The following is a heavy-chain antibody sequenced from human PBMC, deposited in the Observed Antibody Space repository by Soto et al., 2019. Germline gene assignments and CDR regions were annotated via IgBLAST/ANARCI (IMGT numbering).Heavy chain of an antibody. CDR1: GFTFSSYA. CDR2: ISYDGSNK. J-gene: IGHJ4*02. D-gene: IGHD6-6*01. CDR3: ARDPRDIAARPDLDY. V-gene: IGHV3-30-3*01. Sequence: GGSLRLSCAASGFTFSSYAMHWVRQAPGKGLEWVAVISYDGSNKYYADSVKGRFTISRDNSKNTLYLQMNSLRAEDTAVYYCARDPRDIAARPDLDYWGQGTLVTVSS.